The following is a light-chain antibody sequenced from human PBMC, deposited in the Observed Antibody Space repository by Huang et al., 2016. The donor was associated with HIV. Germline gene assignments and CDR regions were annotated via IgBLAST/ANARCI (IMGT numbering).Light chain of an antibody. CDR3: QQRSNRTPTT. V-gene: IGKV3-11*01. Sequence: EIILTQSPATLSLSPGERATLSCRASQSVGSYLALYQQKPGQAPRLLIYDASNRAPGIPARFSGGGSGTDFTLTIRGLEPDDCAVYFCQQRSNRTPTTFGQGTKVE. CDR1: QSVGSY. J-gene: IGKJ1*01. CDR2: DAS.